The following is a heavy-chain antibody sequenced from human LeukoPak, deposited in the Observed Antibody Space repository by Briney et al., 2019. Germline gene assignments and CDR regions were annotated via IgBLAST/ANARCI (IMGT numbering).Heavy chain of an antibody. J-gene: IGHJ6*03. CDR2: TSGNNDNT. CDR3: ARVEVHPRRFYYYMDV. D-gene: IGHD1-1*01. Sequence: ASVKVSCKASGYNFSNFGIGWVRQAPGQGLEWMGWTSGNNDNTKYAQRLQGRVIMATDTSTSTAYMELRSLTSDDTAVYYCARVEVHPRRFYYYMDVWGKGTTVTISS. V-gene: IGHV1-18*01. CDR1: GYNFSNFG.